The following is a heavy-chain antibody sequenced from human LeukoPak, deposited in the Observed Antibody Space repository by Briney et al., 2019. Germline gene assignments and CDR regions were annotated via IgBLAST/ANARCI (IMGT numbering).Heavy chain of an antibody. CDR2: INPSGGST. J-gene: IGHJ4*02. CDR1: GYTFTSYY. V-gene: IGHV1-46*01. CDR3: AREIVRVTTWTPANY. D-gene: IGHD4-17*01. Sequence: GASVKVSCKASGYTFTSYYMHWVRQAPGQGLEWMGIINPSGGSTSYAQKFQGRVTMTRDTSTSTVYMELSSLRSEDTAVYYCAREIVRVTTWTPANYWGQGTLVTVSS.